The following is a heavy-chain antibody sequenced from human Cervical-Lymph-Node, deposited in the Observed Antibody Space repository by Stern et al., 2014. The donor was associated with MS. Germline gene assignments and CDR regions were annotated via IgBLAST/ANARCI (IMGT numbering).Heavy chain of an antibody. Sequence: VQLVESGGGVVQPGKSLRLSCAASGFTFSDYGMHWVRQAPRKGLEWVALATYEGSDQYYAGSVKGRFTVSRDNSKNPVLLQTNGLRPEDTAVYFCARDRGLTHYFYGMDVWGQGTTVTGSS. CDR2: ATYEGSDQ. D-gene: IGHD3-10*01. V-gene: IGHV3-30*03. CDR1: GFTFSDYG. J-gene: IGHJ6*02. CDR3: ARDRGLTHYFYGMDV.